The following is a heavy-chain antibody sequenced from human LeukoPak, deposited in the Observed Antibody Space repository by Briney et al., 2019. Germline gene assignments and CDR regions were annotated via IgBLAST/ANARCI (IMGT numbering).Heavy chain of an antibody. D-gene: IGHD6-19*01. CDR1: GDSISAGNYY. V-gene: IGHV4-61*02. Sequence: SETLSLTCTVSGDSISAGNYYWSWIRQPAGKGLEWVGRAYDTGSTWHSPSLKDRVTISIDTSKNQFSVNLNSVTAADTAVYFCATIVGSEGYSSGWYDYWGPGILVTVSS. CDR3: ATIVGSEGYSSGWYDY. J-gene: IGHJ4*02. CDR2: AYDTGST.